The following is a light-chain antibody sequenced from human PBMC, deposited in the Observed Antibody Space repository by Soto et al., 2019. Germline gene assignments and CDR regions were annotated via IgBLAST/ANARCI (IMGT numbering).Light chain of an antibody. Sequence: TQSPSTLSLSPGETATLSCRASQSVDKFLAWYQQRPGQPPRLLIFDSSIRATGVPARFSGTGSETDFTLTISGLQSEDSAVYFCQQYNNWLFSFGQGTRLEIK. CDR3: QQYNNWLFS. CDR1: QSVDKF. V-gene: IGKV3-15*01. J-gene: IGKJ5*01. CDR2: DSS.